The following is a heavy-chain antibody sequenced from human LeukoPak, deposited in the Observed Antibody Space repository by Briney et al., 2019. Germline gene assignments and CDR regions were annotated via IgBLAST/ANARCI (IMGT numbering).Heavy chain of an antibody. CDR1: GFTVNNKY. J-gene: IGHJ4*02. V-gene: IGHV3-66*01. CDR3: ARTHYGDLY. CDR2: IYGGGST. D-gene: IGHD4-17*01. Sequence: GGSLRLSCAASGFTVNNKYMSWVRQAPGKGLDWVSVIYGGGSTHYADSVKGRFTISRDNSKNTVYLQMSSLRAEDTAVYYCARTHYGDLYWGQGTLVTVSA.